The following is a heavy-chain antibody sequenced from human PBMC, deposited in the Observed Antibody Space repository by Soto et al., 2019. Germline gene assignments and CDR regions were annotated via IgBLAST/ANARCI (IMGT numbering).Heavy chain of an antibody. D-gene: IGHD3-10*01. CDR2: VFYTGTP. CDR1: GDSIDNTNFS. J-gene: IGHJ6*02. V-gene: IGHV4-39*01. Sequence: SETLSLTCSVSGDSIDNTNFSWGWMRQPPGMGLEWMGYVFYTGTPYYNPSLGNRVTLTVDTSTNQFSLRLTSVTATETAVYYCFVWLWESTKYNVMAVWGRGTTVTVSS. CDR3: FVWLWESTKYNVMAV.